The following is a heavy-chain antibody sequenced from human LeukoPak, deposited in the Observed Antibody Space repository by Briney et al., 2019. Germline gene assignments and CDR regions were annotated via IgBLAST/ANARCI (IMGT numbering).Heavy chain of an antibody. CDR2: IYHSGST. CDR1: GYSISSGYY. Sequence: SETLSLTCAVSGYSISSGYYWGWIRQPPGKGLEWIGSIYHSGSTYYIPSLKSRVTISVDTSKDQFSLKLSSVTAADTAVYYCARLYYGSGVDYWGQGTLVTVSS. J-gene: IGHJ4*02. CDR3: ARLYYGSGVDY. V-gene: IGHV4-38-2*01. D-gene: IGHD3-10*01.